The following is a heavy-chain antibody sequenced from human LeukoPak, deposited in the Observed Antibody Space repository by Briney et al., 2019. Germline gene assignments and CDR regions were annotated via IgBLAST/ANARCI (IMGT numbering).Heavy chain of an antibody. V-gene: IGHV1-18*01. Sequence: GASVKVSCKASGYTLTSYGISWVRQAPGQELVCMGWTNTYNGNTNYAQNLQGRVTMTIDTSTNTAYMELRSLRSDDTAVYYCVRVSSSRGKLEAFDIWGQGTMVTVSS. J-gene: IGHJ3*02. D-gene: IGHD6-6*01. CDR3: VRVSSSRGKLEAFDI. CDR1: GYTLTSYG. CDR2: TNTYNGNT.